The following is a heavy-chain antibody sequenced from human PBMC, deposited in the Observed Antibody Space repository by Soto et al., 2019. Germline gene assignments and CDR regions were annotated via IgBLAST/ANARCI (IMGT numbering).Heavy chain of an antibody. CDR1: GFSFGSYA. CDR3: ARWSYLDY. V-gene: IGHV3-23*01. CDR2: ISGSDGKT. Sequence: GGSLRLSCAASGFSFGSYALSWVRQAPGKGLEWVSTISGSDGKTFYADSVRGRFSISRDTSQSTLYLQMNSLRADDTAMYYCARWSYLDYWGQGTRVTVSS. D-gene: IGHD3-3*01. J-gene: IGHJ4*02.